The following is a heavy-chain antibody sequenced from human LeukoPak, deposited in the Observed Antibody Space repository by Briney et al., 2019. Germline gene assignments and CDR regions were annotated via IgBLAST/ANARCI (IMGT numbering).Heavy chain of an antibody. CDR3: ARDLSLLPSYMDV. V-gene: IGHV3-20*04. D-gene: IGHD3-16*01. Sequence: GGSLTLSCAASGFTFDDYGMRWVRQAPGKGLEWVSGINWKGGSTAYADPVKGRFTISRDNAKNSLYLQMNSLRAEDTALYYCARDLSLLPSYMDVWGKGTTVTVSS. J-gene: IGHJ6*03. CDR2: INWKGGST. CDR1: GFTFDDYG.